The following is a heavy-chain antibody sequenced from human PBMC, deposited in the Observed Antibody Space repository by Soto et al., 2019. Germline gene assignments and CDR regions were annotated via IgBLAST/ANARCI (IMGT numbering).Heavy chain of an antibody. J-gene: IGHJ5*01. CDR2: INPNSGDT. D-gene: IGHD6-13*01. CDR3: AKIAAVGDFDF. Sequence: ASVKVSCKASGYTFIAYFIHWVRQAPGQGLEWMGWINPNSGDTGYAQKFQGRVTMTRGTSIRTAYMELSRLRSDDTAVFYCAKIAAVGDFDFWGQGTQVTVSS. CDR1: GYTFIAYF. V-gene: IGHV1-2*02.